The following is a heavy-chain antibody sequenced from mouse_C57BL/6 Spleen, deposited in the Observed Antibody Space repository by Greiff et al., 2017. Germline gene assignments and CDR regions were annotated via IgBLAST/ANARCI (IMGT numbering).Heavy chain of an antibody. Sequence: LQESGAELVRPGASVTLSCKASGYTFTDYEMHWVKQTPVHGLEWIGAIDPETGGTAYNQKFKGKAILTADKSSSTAYMELRSLTSEDSAVYYCTRGREVAYWGQGTLVTVSA. CDR2: IDPETGGT. V-gene: IGHV1-15*01. CDR3: TRGREVAY. J-gene: IGHJ3*01. CDR1: GYTFTDYE.